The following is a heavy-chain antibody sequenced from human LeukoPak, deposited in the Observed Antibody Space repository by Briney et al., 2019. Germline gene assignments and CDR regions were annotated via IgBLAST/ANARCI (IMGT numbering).Heavy chain of an antibody. J-gene: IGHJ3*02. D-gene: IGHD3-22*01. CDR3: ASAGDTSDYFYFSAFDI. CDR2: IYPGDSDT. V-gene: IGHV5-51*01. CDR1: GYSFTNSW. Sequence: GESLKISCQGSGYSFTNSWIGWVRQMPGKGLEWMGIIYPGDSDTTYSPSFQGQVTISADKSISTAYLQWSSLKASDTAMYYCASAGDTSDYFYFSAFDIWGQGTMVAVSS.